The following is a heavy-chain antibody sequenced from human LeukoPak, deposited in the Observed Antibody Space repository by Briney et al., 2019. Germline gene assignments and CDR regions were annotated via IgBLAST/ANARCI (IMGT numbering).Heavy chain of an antibody. CDR1: GYTFTGYY. D-gene: IGHD3-22*01. V-gene: IGHV1-2*02. CDR2: INPNSGGT. J-gene: IGHJ4*02. CDR3: ARGEPITMIVVVIMNY. Sequence: GASVKVSCKASGYTFTGYYMHWVRQAPGQGLEWMGWINPNSGGTNYAQKFQGRVTMTRDTSISTAYMELSSLRSEDTAGYYCARGEPITMIVVVIMNYWGQGTLVTVSS.